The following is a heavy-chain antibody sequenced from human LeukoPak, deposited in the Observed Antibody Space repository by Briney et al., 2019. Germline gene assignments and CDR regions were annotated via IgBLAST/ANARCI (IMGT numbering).Heavy chain of an antibody. CDR3: ARGLELRLSGFDP. CDR1: GGTFISYA. D-gene: IGHD1-7*01. J-gene: IGHJ5*02. V-gene: IGHV1-69*13. CDR2: IIPIFGTA. Sequence: SVKVSCKASGGTFISYAISWVRQAPGQGLEWMGGIIPIFGTANYAQKFQGRVTITADEPTSTAYMELSSLRSEDTAVYYCARGLELRLSGFDPWGQGTLVTVSS.